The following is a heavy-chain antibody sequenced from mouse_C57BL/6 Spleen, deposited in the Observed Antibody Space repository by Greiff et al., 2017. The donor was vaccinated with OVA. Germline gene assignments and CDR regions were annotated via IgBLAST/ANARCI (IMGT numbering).Heavy chain of an antibody. CDR3: ARSIVATPDY. V-gene: IGHV1-82*01. Sequence: VQLQQSGPELVKPGASVKISCKASGYAFSSSWMNWVKQRPGKGLEWIGRIYPGDGDTNYNGKFKGKATLTADKSSSTAYMQLSSLTSEDSAVYFCARSIVATPDYWGQGTTLTVSS. CDR1: GYAFSSSW. J-gene: IGHJ2*01. D-gene: IGHD1-1*01. CDR2: IYPGDGDT.